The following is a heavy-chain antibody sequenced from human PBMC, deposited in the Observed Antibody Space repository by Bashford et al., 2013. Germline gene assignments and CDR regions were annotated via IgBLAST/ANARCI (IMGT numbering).Heavy chain of an antibody. CDR1: GFTVSSNY. CDR3: ARNFVEGGLGISGY. Sequence: GSLRLSCAASGFTVSSNYMSWVRQAPGKGLEWVSYISSSGSTIYYADSVKGRFTVSRDNAKNSLYLQMNSLRAEDTAVYYCARNFVEGGLGISGYWGQGTLVTVSS. V-gene: IGHV3-11*01. J-gene: IGHJ4*02. CDR2: ISSSGSTI. D-gene: IGHD7-27*01.